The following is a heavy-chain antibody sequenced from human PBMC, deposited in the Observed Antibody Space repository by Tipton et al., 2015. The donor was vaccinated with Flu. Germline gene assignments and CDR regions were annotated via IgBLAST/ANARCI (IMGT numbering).Heavy chain of an antibody. V-gene: IGHV3-7*01. CDR1: EFTFSTYW. D-gene: IGHD1-26*01. CDR3: ARVGHSGSYFDS. J-gene: IGHJ4*02. CDR2: IKQDGRER. Sequence: SLRLSCAASEFTFSTYWMGWVRQAPGKGLEWVAIIKQDGRERHYVDSVGSRFIISRDNAKKSVFLQMNSLRAEDTAVYFCARVGHSGSYFDSWGQGTLVTVSS.